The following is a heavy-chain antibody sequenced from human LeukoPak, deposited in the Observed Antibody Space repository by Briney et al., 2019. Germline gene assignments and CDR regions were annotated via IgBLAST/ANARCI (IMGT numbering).Heavy chain of an antibody. J-gene: IGHJ6*02. V-gene: IGHV3-9*01. CDR3: ARAGGSRYYYAMDV. D-gene: IGHD3-16*01. Sequence: GGSLRLSCAASGFTFDDYAMHWVRQAPGRGLEGGSGISWNSGSIGYADSVKGRFTISRDNAKNSLYLQMNSLRAEDTAFYYCARAGGSRYYYAMDVWGQGTTVTVSS. CDR2: ISWNSGSI. CDR1: GFTFDDYA.